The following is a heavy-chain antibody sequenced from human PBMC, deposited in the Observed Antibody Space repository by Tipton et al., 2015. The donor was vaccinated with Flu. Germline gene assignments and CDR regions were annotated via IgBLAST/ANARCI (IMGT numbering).Heavy chain of an antibody. CDR3: ARLRNVAAAGY. Sequence: TLSLTCAVYGGSFSGYYWSWIRQPPGKGLEWIGEINHSGSTNYNPSLKSRVTISVDTSKNQFSLKLSSVTAADTAVYYCARLRNVAAAGYWGQGTLVTVSS. CDR1: GGSFSGYY. D-gene: IGHD6-13*01. CDR2: INHSGST. J-gene: IGHJ4*02. V-gene: IGHV4-34*01.